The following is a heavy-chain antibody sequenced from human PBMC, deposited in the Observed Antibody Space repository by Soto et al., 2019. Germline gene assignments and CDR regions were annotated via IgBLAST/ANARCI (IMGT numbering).Heavy chain of an antibody. CDR2: IYWNDDK. V-gene: IGHV2-5*01. CDR3: VHSKYTDFWSGYYSCYFDY. J-gene: IGHJ4*02. D-gene: IGHD3-3*01. CDR1: GFSLSTSGEG. Sequence: QITLKESGPPQVKPTQTLTLTCTFSGFSLSTSGEGVGWIRQPPGKALEWLALIYWNDDKPYSPSLKNRLTFTKDASKDQVVLTMTNMDPVYTATYYYVHSKYTDFWSGYYSCYFDYWGQGTPVTVSS.